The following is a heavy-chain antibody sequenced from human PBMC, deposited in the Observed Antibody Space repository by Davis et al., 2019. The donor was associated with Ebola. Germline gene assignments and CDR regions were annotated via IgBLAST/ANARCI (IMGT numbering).Heavy chain of an antibody. V-gene: IGHV3-30*03. J-gene: IGHJ4*02. Sequence: GGPLRPSCPPPGFPFSSYGMHWVRQAPGKGLEWVAVISYDGSNKYYADSVKGRFTISRDDSKNTAYLQMNSLKTEDTAVYYCTSSYYGSEINDYWGQGTLVTVSS. CDR3: TSSYYGSEINDY. CDR1: GFPFSSYG. D-gene: IGHD3-10*01. CDR2: ISYDGSNK.